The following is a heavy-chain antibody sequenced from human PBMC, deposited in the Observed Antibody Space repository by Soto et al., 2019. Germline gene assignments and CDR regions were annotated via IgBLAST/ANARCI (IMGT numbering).Heavy chain of an antibody. CDR3: ARDGSSTRTPHYYYYGMDV. V-gene: IGHV1-69*01. D-gene: IGHD2-2*01. CDR1: GGTFSSYA. J-gene: IGHJ6*02. Sequence: QVQLVQSGAEVKKPGSSVKVSCKASGGTFSSYAISWVRQAPGQGLEWMGGIIPIFGTANYAQKFQGRVTITADESTSTAYMELSSLRSEDTAVYYCARDGSSTRTPHYYYYGMDVWGQGTTVTVSS. CDR2: IIPIFGTA.